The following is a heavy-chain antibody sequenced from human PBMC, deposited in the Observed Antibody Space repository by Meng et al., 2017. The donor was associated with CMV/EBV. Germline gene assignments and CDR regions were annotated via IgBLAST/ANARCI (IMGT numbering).Heavy chain of an antibody. CDR1: GYTFTSYG. J-gene: IGHJ4*02. Sequence: ASVKVSCKASGYTFTSYGISWVRQAPGQGLEWMGWISAYNGNTNYAQKLQGRVTMTTDTSTSTAYMELRSLRSDDTAVCYCARDEKYSGSPVGAYWGQGTLVTVSS. V-gene: IGHV1-18*01. CDR2: ISAYNGNT. D-gene: IGHD1-26*01. CDR3: ARDEKYSGSPVGAY.